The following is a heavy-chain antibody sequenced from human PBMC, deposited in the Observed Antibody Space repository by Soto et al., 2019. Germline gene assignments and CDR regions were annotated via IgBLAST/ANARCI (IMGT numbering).Heavy chain of an antibody. D-gene: IGHD3-3*01. CDR3: VKDWSGDRCPCMDV. J-gene: IGHJ6*02. CDR1: GFTFSNFA. CDR2: IRHSDGKT. V-gene: IGHV3-23*01. Sequence: EVQLLESGGDLVQPGGSLRVSCVASGFTFSNFAMTWVRQAPGQGPAWVSSIRHSDGKTYYAESVRGRFNISRDNSKNTVYLQMNNLRVEDTAVYYCVKDWSGDRCPCMDVWGQGTAVIVSS.